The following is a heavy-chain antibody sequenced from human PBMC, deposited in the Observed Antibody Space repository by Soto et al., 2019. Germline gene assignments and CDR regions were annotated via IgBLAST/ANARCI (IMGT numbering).Heavy chain of an antibody. CDR2: IIPVFGTI. Sequence: QVQLVQSGAEVKKSGSSVKVSCKAAGGTFSRNAISWVRQVPGQGLEWMGGIIPVFGTINYAQKFQGRLTITADESTSTANMEQSSLRSEDTAVYYGAREPGIAVAGPVPYGMDVWGQGTTVTVSS. V-gene: IGHV1-69*12. J-gene: IGHJ6*02. D-gene: IGHD6-19*01. CDR3: AREPGIAVAGPVPYGMDV. CDR1: GGTFSRNA.